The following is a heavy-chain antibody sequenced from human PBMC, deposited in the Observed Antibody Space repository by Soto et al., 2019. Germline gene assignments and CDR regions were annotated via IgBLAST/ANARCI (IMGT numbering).Heavy chain of an antibody. Sequence: PGGSLRLSCAASGFTFSSYAMSWVRQAPGKGLEWVSAISGSGGSTYYADSVKGRFTISRGNSKNTLYLQMNSLRAEDTAVYYCAKGSGYDFWSGYYYYGMDVWGQGTTVTVSS. CDR3: AKGSGYDFWSGYYYYGMDV. CDR1: GFTFSSYA. J-gene: IGHJ6*02. CDR2: ISGSGGST. V-gene: IGHV3-23*01. D-gene: IGHD3-3*01.